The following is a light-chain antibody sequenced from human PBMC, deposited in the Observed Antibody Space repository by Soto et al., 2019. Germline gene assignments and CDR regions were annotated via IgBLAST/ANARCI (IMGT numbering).Light chain of an antibody. CDR2: EGS. Sequence: QSALTQPASVSGSPGQSITISCTGTSSDVGSYNLVSWYQQHPGKAPKLVIFEGSTRPSGVSNRFSGSKSDNTASLTISGLQAEDEAEYYCSSYAGNTVIFGGGTKVTVL. J-gene: IGLJ2*01. V-gene: IGLV2-23*01. CDR3: SSYAGNTVI. CDR1: SSDVGSYNL.